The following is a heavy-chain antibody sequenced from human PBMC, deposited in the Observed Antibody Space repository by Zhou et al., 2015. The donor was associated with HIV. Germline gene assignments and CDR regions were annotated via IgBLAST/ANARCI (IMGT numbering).Heavy chain of an antibody. CDR2: IIPIFGTA. V-gene: IGHV1-69*01. J-gene: IGHJ6*02. CDR1: GGTFSSYA. D-gene: IGHD2-2*01. CDR3: ARSNIVVVPAANRVNYYYGMDV. Sequence: QVQLVQSGAEVKKPGSSVKVSCKASGGTFSSYAISWVRQAPGQGLEWMGGIIPIFGTANYAQKFQGRVTITADESTSTAYMELSSLRSEDTAVYYCARSNIVVVPAANRVNYYYGMDVWGQGTTVTVSS.